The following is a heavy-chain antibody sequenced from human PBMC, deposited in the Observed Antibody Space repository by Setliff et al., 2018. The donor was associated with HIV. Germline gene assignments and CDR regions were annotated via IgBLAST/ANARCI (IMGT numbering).Heavy chain of an antibody. CDR2: IYYSGST. CDR3: ARHAARLGQVDY. CDR1: GGSISSSSYY. V-gene: IGHV4-39*01. D-gene: IGHD7-27*01. J-gene: IGHJ4*02. Sequence: PSETLSLTCTVSGGSISSSSYYWGWIRQPPGKGLEWIGSIYYSGSTYYNPSLNSRVTISVDTSKNQFSLKLSSVTASDTAVYYCARHAARLGQVDYWGQGTLVTVSS.